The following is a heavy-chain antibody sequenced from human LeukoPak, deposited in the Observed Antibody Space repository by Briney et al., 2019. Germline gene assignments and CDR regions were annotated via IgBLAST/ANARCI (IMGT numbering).Heavy chain of an antibody. CDR3: ASSQYCGGDCYFAGFGY. CDR2: IIPIFGTA. CDR1: GGTFSSYA. V-gene: IGHV1-69*13. D-gene: IGHD2-21*02. Sequence: SVKVSCKASGGTFSSYAISWVRQAPGQGLEWMGGIIPIFGTANYAQKFQGRVTITADESTSTAYMELSSLRSEDTAVYYCASSQYCGGDCYFAGFGYWGQGTLVTVSS. J-gene: IGHJ4*02.